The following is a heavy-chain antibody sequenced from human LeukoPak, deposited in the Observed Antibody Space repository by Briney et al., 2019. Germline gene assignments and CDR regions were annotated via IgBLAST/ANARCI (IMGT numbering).Heavy chain of an antibody. V-gene: IGHV3-23*01. CDR3: VKVSGMYSSSWPTDI. Sequence: GGSLRLSCAASGFTFSSYAMSWVRQAPGKGLEWVSTITGSGSSTYYADSVKGRFTVSRDKSMNTLFLQMSSLRAEDTAVYYCVKVSGMYSSSWPTDIWGQGTLVTVSS. D-gene: IGHD6-13*01. CDR2: ITGSGSST. J-gene: IGHJ4*02. CDR1: GFTFSSYA.